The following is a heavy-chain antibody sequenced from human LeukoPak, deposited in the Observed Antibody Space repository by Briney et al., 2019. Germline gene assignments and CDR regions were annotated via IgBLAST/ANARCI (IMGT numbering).Heavy chain of an antibody. CDR1: GGSISSGYY. CDR2: IYHSGST. D-gene: IGHD3-10*01. CDR3: ARSTYYYGSGSYPTFYYYYMDV. J-gene: IGHJ6*03. Sequence: SETLSLTCTVSGGSISSGYYWGWIRQPPGKGLEWIGSIYHSGSTYYNPSLKSRVTISVDTSKNQFSLKLSSVTAADTAVYYCARSTYYYGSGSYPTFYYYYMDVWGKGTTVTVSS. V-gene: IGHV4-38-2*02.